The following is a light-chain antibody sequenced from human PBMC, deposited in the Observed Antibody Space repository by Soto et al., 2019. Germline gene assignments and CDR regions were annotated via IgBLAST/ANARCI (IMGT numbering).Light chain of an antibody. Sequence: DIQMTQSPSSLSASIGDRVTITCRASQSISIYLNWYQQKPGKAPRLLIYAATSLQSGVASRFSGGGSRADFTHTVSSLQSEDLGTYYCQQSYSTPRTFGQGTNVDIK. CDR1: QSISIY. J-gene: IGKJ1*01. CDR2: AAT. CDR3: QQSYSTPRT. V-gene: IGKV1-39*01.